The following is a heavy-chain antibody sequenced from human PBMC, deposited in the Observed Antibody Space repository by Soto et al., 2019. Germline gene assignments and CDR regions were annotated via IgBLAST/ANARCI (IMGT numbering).Heavy chain of an antibody. V-gene: IGHV3-7*03. CDR1: GFTLSSFW. CDR2: IKEDGSEK. D-gene: IGHD1-26*01. J-gene: IGHJ4*02. CDR3: ASYRTLGC. Sequence: EVQLVESGGGLVQPGGSLRLSCAASGFTLSSFWMSWVRQAPGKGLEWVASIKEDGSEKTYVDSVKGRFSISRDNAKNSLFLQMNSLRVEDTAVYYCASYRTLGCWGQGTTVTVSS.